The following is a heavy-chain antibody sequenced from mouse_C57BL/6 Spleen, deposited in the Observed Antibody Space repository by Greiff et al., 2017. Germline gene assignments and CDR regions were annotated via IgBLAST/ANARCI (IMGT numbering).Heavy chain of an antibody. Sequence: EVQVVESGGGLVKPGGSLKLSCAASGFTFSSYAMSWVRQTPEKRLEWVATISDGGSYTYYPDTVKGRFTISRDNAKNNLYLQMSHLKSEDTAMYYCARDGLLGREYFDVWGTGTTVTVSS. CDR3: ARDGLLGREYFDV. V-gene: IGHV5-4*01. CDR2: ISDGGSYT. J-gene: IGHJ1*03. D-gene: IGHD4-1*01. CDR1: GFTFSSYA.